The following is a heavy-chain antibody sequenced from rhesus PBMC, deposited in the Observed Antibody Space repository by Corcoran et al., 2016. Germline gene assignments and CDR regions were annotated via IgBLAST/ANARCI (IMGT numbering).Heavy chain of an antibody. CDR3: ARDRGAAQL. D-gene: IGHD4-29*01. Sequence: QLQLQESGPGLVKPSETLSLPCAVSGGSISSSYWSWIRQAPGKGLEWIAYIYGSGTNTNYTPSLKSRVTLSVDTSKNQLSLKLSSVTAADTAVYYCARDRGAAQLWGQGVLVTVSS. J-gene: IGHJ4*01. V-gene: IGHV4-169*02. CDR1: GGSISSSY. CDR2: IYGSGTNT.